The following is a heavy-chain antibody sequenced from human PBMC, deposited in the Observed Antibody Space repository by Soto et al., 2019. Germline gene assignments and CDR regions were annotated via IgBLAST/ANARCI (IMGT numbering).Heavy chain of an antibody. CDR1: GFTFSSYA. J-gene: IGHJ6*02. Sequence: PGGSLRLSCAASGFTFSSYAMSWVRQAPGKGLEWVSAISGSGGSTYYADSVKGRFTISRDNSKNTLYLQMNSLRAEDTAVYYCAKAGAWPNGQYYYYGMDVWGQGTTVTVSS. CDR2: ISGSGGST. V-gene: IGHV3-23*01. CDR3: AKAGAWPNGQYYYYGMDV.